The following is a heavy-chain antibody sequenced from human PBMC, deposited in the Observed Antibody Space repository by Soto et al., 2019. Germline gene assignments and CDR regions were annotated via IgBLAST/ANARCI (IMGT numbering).Heavy chain of an antibody. J-gene: IGHJ6*02. D-gene: IGHD5-18*01. CDR2: IRSKANSYAT. V-gene: IGHV3-73*02. CDR1: GFTFSGSA. Sequence: EVQLVESGGGLVQPGGSLKLSCAASGFTFSGSAMHWVRQASGKGLEWVGRIRSKANSYATAYAASVKGRFTISRDDSKNTAYLQMNSLKTEDTAVYYCTRHKREVDTAMVYGGTDVWGQGTTVTVSS. CDR3: TRHKREVDTAMVYGGTDV.